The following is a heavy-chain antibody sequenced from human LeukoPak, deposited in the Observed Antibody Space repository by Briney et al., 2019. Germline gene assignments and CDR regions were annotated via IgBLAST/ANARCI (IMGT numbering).Heavy chain of an antibody. J-gene: IGHJ4*02. Sequence: SETLFLTCTVSGGSISSGGYYWSWIRQPPGKCLEWIGYIYYSGSTYYNPSLKGRVTISVDTSKNQFSLKLSSVTAADTAVYYCAREAAAGMTFFDYWGQGTLVTVSS. CDR2: IYYSGST. CDR1: GGSISSGGYY. D-gene: IGHD6-13*01. CDR3: AREAAAGMTFFDY. V-gene: IGHV4-31*03.